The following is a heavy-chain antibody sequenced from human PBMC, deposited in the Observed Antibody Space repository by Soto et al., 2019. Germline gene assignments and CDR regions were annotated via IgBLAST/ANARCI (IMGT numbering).Heavy chain of an antibody. D-gene: IGHD3-9*01. V-gene: IGHV3-21*02. CDR3: VRDLGRYFRSGYMDL. CDR2: INEDSTYI. Sequence: EVQLVESGGGLVKPGGSLRLSCTASGFAFNTYSMNWVRQAPGKGLEWVSSINEDSTYIYYADSLRGRITISRDNAKDSLFLKMNSLRPDGTAVYYCVRDLGRYFRSGYMDLWGDGATVTVSS. J-gene: IGHJ6*03. CDR1: GFAFNTYS.